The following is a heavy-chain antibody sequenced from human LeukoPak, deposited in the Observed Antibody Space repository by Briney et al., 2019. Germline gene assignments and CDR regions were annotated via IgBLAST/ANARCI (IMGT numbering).Heavy chain of an antibody. CDR2: INPSGGST. D-gene: IGHD3-10*01. CDR3: ARVFYGSGSYSIYYYMDV. V-gene: IGHV1-46*01. CDR1: GYTFTSYY. Sequence: ASVKVSCKASGYTFTSYYMHWVRQAPGQGLEWMGIINPSGGSTSYAQKFQGRVTMTRDMSTSTVYMELSSLRSDDTAVYYCARVFYGSGSYSIYYYMDVWGKGTTVTISS. J-gene: IGHJ6*03.